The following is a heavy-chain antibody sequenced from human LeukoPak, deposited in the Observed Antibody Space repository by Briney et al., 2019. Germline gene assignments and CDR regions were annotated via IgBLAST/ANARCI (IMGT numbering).Heavy chain of an antibody. J-gene: IGHJ3*02. V-gene: IGHV4-4*07. CDR2: IYTSGST. D-gene: IGHD2-21*02. CDR3: ARDIGIGSDLGRDAFDI. Sequence: PSETLSLTCTVSGGSISSYYWSWIRQPAGKGLEWIGRIYTSGSTNYNPSLKSRVTMSVDTSKNQFSLKLSSVTAANTAVYYCARDIGIGSDLGRDAFDIWGQGTMVTVSS. CDR1: GGSISSYY.